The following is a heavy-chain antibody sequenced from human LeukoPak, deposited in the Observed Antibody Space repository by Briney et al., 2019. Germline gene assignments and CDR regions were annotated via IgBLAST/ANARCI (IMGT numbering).Heavy chain of an antibody. D-gene: IGHD2-15*01. Sequence: ASVKVSCKASGYTFTGYYMHWVRQAPGQGLEWMGWINPNSGGTNYAQKFQGRVTMTRDTSISTAYMELSGLRSDDTAVYYCARDGCSGGSCYGWFDPWGQGTLVTVSS. CDR2: INPNSGGT. CDR3: ARDGCSGGSCYGWFDP. CDR1: GYTFTGYY. V-gene: IGHV1-2*02. J-gene: IGHJ5*02.